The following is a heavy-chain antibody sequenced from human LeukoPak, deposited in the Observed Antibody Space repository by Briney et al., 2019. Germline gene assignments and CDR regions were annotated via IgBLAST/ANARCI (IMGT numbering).Heavy chain of an antibody. J-gene: IGHJ3*02. CDR1: GGSISSYY. CDR2: IYYSGST. Sequence: SETLSLTCTVSGGSISSYYWSWIRQPPGKGLEWIGSIYYSGSTYYNPSLKSRVTISVDTSKNQFSLKLSSVTAADTAVYYCARQAPPNDAFDIWGQGTMVTVSS. V-gene: IGHV4-59*05. CDR3: ARQAPPNDAFDI.